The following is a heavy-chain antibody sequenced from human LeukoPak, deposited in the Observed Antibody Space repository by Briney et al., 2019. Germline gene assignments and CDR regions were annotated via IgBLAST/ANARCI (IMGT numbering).Heavy chain of an antibody. J-gene: IGHJ4*02. CDR2: IGIESGNT. CDR3: ARDHNYALDY. Sequence: GGSLRLSCTASGFPFIDYSMNWVRQAPGKGLEWISYIGIESGNTNYADSVKGRFTMSADNAKNSLYLQMNSLRVEDTAVYYCARDHNYALDYWGQGTLVTVSS. CDR1: GFPFIDYS. D-gene: IGHD1-1*01. V-gene: IGHV3-48*04.